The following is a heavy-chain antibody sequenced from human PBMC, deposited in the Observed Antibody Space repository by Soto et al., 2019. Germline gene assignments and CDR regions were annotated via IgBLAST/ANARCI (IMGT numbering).Heavy chain of an antibody. J-gene: IGHJ6*04. V-gene: IGHV3-21*01. CDR1: EGPCISYS. Sequence: SHSLPCSASEGPCISYSMNWILQKPGKGLEWVSSISSSSSYIYYADSVKGRFTISRDNAKNSLYLQMNSLRAEDTAVYYCARGGSQPYYYYYYGMDVWGKGTTVTVSS. D-gene: IGHD6-13*01. CDR3: ARGGSQPYYYYYYGMDV. CDR2: ISSSSSYI.